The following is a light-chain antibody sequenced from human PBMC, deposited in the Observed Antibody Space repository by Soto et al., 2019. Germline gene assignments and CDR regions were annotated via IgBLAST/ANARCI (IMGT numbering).Light chain of an antibody. V-gene: IGLV2-8*01. Sequence: QSVLTQPPSASGSPGQSVTISCTGTSSDVGGYNYVSWCHQHPGKAPKLMIYEVTKRPSGVPDRFSGSKSGNTASLTVSGLQAEDEADYYCSSYAGSNNYVFGTGTKVTVL. CDR1: SSDVGGYNY. CDR2: EVT. J-gene: IGLJ1*01. CDR3: SSYAGSNNYV.